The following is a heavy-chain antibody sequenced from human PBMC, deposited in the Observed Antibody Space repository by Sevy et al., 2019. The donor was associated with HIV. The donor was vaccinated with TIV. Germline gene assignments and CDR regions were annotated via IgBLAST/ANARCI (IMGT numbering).Heavy chain of an antibody. CDR1: GFTFSSYA. D-gene: IGHD3-10*01. Sequence: GGSLRLSCAASGFTFSSYAMSWVRQAPGKGLEWASAISGSGGSTYYADSVKGRFTISRDNSKNTLYLQMNSLRAEDTAVYYCAKGGFNQAPFEYYFDYWGQGTLVTVSS. CDR2: ISGSGGST. CDR3: AKGGFNQAPFEYYFDY. V-gene: IGHV3-23*01. J-gene: IGHJ4*02.